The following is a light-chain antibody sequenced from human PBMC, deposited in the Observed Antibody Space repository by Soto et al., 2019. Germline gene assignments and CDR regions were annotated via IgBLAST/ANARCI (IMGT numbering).Light chain of an antibody. Sequence: ELVMTQSPATLSVSPGERATLSCRASQSVSSDLAWYQQKPGQAPRLLMYGASARAAGIPARFSGSWSGTEFTLTINSLQSEDFAVYYCQQYNNWPPITFGQGTRLEIK. CDR2: GAS. J-gene: IGKJ5*01. V-gene: IGKV3-15*01. CDR1: QSVSSD. CDR3: QQYNNWPPIT.